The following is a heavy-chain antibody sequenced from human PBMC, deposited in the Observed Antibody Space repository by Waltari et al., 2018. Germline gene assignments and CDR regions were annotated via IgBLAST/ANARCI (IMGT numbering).Heavy chain of an antibody. D-gene: IGHD2-8*01. J-gene: IGHJ4*02. CDR3: ARANCIDALCYVGDFDL. CDR2: MSGSGNII. V-gene: IGHV3-11*04. CDR1: GFNFRDYY. Sequence: QVQLVESGGGLVKPGGSLRLSCAASGFNFRDYYMTWIRQTPGKGLEWVSYMSGSGNIIYYADSVKGRFTISRDNAKNSLYLKLNRLSAEDTAVYYCARANCIDALCYVGDFDLWGRGTLVTVSS.